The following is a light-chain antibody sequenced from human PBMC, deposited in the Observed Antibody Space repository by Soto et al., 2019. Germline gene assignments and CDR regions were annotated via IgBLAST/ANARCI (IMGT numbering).Light chain of an antibody. CDR2: EVS. J-gene: IGLJ2*01. Sequence: QSALTQPPSVSGSHGQSVTISCTGTSSDVGSYNRVSWYQQPPGTAPKLMIYEVSNRPSGVPDRFSGSKSRNTASLTISGLQAEDEADYYCSSYTSSSTYVLFGGGTKLTVL. V-gene: IGLV2-18*02. CDR1: SSDVGSYNR. CDR3: SSYTSSSTYVL.